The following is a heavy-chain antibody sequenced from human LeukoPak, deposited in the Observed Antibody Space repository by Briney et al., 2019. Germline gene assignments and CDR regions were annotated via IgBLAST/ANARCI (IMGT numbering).Heavy chain of an antibody. CDR1: GGSISSSSYH. V-gene: IGHV4-39*01. D-gene: IGHD2-15*01. CDR3: ARLYGSTLYFDY. Sequence: PSETLPLTCTVSGGSISSSSYHWGWIRQPPGKGLEWIGNMYYSGSNYYNPSLKSRVTLSVDTSKNQFSLKMSSVSAADTALYYCARLYGSTLYFDYWGQGTLVTVSS. J-gene: IGHJ4*02. CDR2: MYYSGSN.